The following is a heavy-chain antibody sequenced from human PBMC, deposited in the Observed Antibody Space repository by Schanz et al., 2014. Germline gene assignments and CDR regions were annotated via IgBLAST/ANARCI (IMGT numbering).Heavy chain of an antibody. CDR2: ILGLASTT. Sequence: EVQLVESGGGVVRPGGSLRLSCAASEFTFSTDAMSWVRQAPGKGLEWVSAILGLASTTYYADSVKGRFTISRDNSKNLLYLQMNSLRAEDTAVYYCAKDRSRDYDSSGYFDYWGHGTLVTVSS. D-gene: IGHD3-22*01. V-gene: IGHV3-23*04. CDR3: AKDRSRDYDSSGYFDY. CDR1: EFTFSTDA. J-gene: IGHJ4*01.